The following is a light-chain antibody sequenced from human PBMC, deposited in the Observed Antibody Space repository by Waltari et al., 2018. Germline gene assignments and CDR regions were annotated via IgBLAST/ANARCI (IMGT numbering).Light chain of an antibody. V-gene: IGKV3-15*01. CDR3: QQYDKWLMYT. CDR2: GAS. Sequence: EVMMTQSPATLSVSPGEGATLPCRASQSVGNNLAWFQERPGQAPRLLIFGASTRATGIPARFTGSGSGTEFTLTISSLQSEDFAVYYCQQYDKWLMYTFGQGTKVEVK. J-gene: IGKJ2*01. CDR1: QSVGNN.